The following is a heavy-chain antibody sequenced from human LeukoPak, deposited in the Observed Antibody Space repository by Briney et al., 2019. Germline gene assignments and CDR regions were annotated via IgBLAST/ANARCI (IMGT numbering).Heavy chain of an antibody. CDR3: ARVALYDSSGHNYFDY. CDR1: GYTFTGYY. V-gene: IGHV1-2*04. CDR2: INPNSGGT. J-gene: IGHJ4*02. D-gene: IGHD3-22*01. Sequence: GASVKVSCKASGYTFTGYYMHWVRQAPGQGLEWMGWINPNSGGTNYAQKLQGWVTMTRDTSISTAYMELSRLRSDDTAVYYCARVALYDSSGHNYFDYWGQGTLVTVSS.